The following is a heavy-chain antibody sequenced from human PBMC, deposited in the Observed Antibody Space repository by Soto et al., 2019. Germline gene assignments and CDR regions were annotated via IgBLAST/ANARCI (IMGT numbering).Heavy chain of an antibody. CDR3: ARDVGWHCTNGVCYTGWFDP. J-gene: IGHJ5*02. D-gene: IGHD2-8*01. CDR2: IYYSGST. CDR1: GGSISSYY. Sequence: PSETLSLTCTVSGGSISSYYWILIRQPPGKGLEWIGYIYYSGSTNYNPSLKSRVTISVDTSKNQFSLKLSSVTAADTAVYYCARDVGWHCTNGVCYTGWFDPWGQGTLVTVSS. V-gene: IGHV4-59*01.